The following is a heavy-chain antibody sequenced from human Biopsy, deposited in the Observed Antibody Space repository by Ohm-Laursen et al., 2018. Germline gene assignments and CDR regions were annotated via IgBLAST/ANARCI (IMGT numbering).Heavy chain of an antibody. CDR2: VSGSGETT. D-gene: IGHD3-3*01. CDR1: AFTFKSYA. V-gene: IGHV3-23*01. J-gene: IGHJ4*02. CDR3: ARLSYYDFGSGYFDY. Sequence: SLRLSCAAFAFTFKSYAMSWVRQAPGKRLEWVSAVSGSGETTYYADSVRGRFTISRDNSKNTLSLQMTSLRGEDTAVYFCARLSYYDFGSGYFDYWGQGTPVTVSS.